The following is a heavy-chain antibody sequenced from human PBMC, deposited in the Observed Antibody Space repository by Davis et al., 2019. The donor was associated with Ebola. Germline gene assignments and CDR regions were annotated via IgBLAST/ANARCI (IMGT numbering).Heavy chain of an antibody. D-gene: IGHD2-15*01. J-gene: IGHJ4*02. CDR3: AKEWGWGIVVVVAAPMFDY. V-gene: IGHV1-46*01. CDR2: INPSGGST. CDR1: GYTFTSYY. Sequence: ASVKVSCKASGYTFTSYYMHWVRQAPGQGLEWMGIINPSGGSTSYAQKFQGRVTMTRDTSTSTVYIELNSLRAEDTAVYYCAKEWGWGIVVVVAAPMFDYWGQGTLVTVSS.